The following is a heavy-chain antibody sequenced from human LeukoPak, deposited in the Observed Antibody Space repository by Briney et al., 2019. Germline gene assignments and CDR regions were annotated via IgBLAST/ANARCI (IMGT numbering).Heavy chain of an antibody. J-gene: IGHJ4*02. Sequence: GGSLRLSCAASGFTFGSYAMNWVRQAPGEGLEWVSASGTVGDTYYADSVRGRFTISRDNSKGTLDLQMTSLRAEDTAVYYCAMKTPGTNPFDYWGQGTLVTVSP. V-gene: IGHV3-23*01. D-gene: IGHD6-13*01. CDR3: AMKTPGTNPFDY. CDR1: GFTFGSYA. CDR2: SGTVGDT.